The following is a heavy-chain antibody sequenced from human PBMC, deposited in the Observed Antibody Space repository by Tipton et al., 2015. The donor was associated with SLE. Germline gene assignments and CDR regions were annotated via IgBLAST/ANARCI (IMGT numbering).Heavy chain of an antibody. CDR3: ARSAGYCSGGSCYGSYGFAS. CDR2: IYYSGST. J-gene: IGHJ5*01. CDR1: GGSIKSYY. V-gene: IGHV4-59*13. D-gene: IGHD2-15*01. Sequence: TLSLTCTVSGGSIKSYYWSWIRQPPGKGLEWIGFIYYSGSTNYNTSLKSRVTMSVDTSRNQFSLRLSSVTAADSAVYYCARSAGYCSGGSCYGSYGFASWGQGPLVTVSP.